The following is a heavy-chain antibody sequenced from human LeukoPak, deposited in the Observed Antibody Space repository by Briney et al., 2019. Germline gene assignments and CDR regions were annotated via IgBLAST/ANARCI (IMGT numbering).Heavy chain of an antibody. J-gene: IGHJ6*03. D-gene: IGHD2-15*01. V-gene: IGHV4-59*01. CDR2: IYYSGST. Sequence: SETLSLTCTVSGGSISSYYWSWIRQPPGKGLEWIGYIYYSGSTNYNPSLKSRVTISVDTSKNQFSLKLSSVTAADTAVYYCARGVVAATQRHNYYYYMDVWGKGTTVTVSS. CDR1: GGSISSYY. CDR3: ARGVVAATQRHNYYYYMDV.